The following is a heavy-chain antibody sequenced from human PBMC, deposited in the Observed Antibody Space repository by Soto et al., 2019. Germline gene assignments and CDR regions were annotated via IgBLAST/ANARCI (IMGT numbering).Heavy chain of an antibody. D-gene: IGHD6-25*01. CDR2: IYYSGTT. V-gene: IGHV4-31*03. J-gene: IGHJ4*02. CDR1: GGCINSDGSY. Sequence: SETLSLTCTVPGGCINSDGSYWPWIRHHSGKGLKWFGDIYYSGTTHYNPSLEGRVFISLDTSRNQFSLKVSSVTAADSAVYYCATGRGYISKNYFDVWDLGILVNVS. CDR3: ATGRGYISKNYFDV.